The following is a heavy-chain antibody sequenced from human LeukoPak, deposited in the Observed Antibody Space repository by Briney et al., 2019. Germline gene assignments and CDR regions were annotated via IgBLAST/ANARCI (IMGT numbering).Heavy chain of an antibody. D-gene: IGHD3-10*01. CDR1: GFTFSSYA. CDR2: ISGSGGST. Sequence: GGSLRLSCAASGFTFSSYAMSWVRQAPGKGLEWVSAISGSGGSTYYADSVKGRFTISRDNSKNTLYLQMNSLRAEDTAVYYCAKRMTVDYYGSGSYSMRHYYFDYWGQGTLVTVSS. CDR3: AKRMTVDYYGSGSYSMRHYYFDY. V-gene: IGHV3-23*01. J-gene: IGHJ4*02.